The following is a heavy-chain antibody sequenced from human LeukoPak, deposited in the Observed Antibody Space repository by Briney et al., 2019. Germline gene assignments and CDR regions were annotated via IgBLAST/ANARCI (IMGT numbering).Heavy chain of an antibody. CDR2: ISSSGSTI. V-gene: IGHV3-11*01. D-gene: IGHD2-2*02. J-gene: IGHJ4*02. CDR1: GFTFSDYY. Sequence: PGGSPRLSCAASGFTFSDYYMSWIRQAPGKGLEWVSYISSSGSTIYYADSVKGRFTISRDNAKNSLYLQMNSLRAEDTAVYYCARSYCSSTSCYKLFDYWGQGTLVTVSS. CDR3: ARSYCSSTSCYKLFDY.